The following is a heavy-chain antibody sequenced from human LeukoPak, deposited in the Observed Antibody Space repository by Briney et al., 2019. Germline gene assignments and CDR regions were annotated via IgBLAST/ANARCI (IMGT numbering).Heavy chain of an antibody. D-gene: IGHD3-10*01. J-gene: IGHJ4*02. V-gene: IGHV1-2*02. CDR1: GYTFTGYY. CDR3: LYYYGSGSQSRDY. CDR2: INPNSGGT. Sequence: ASVKVSCKASGYTFTGYYMHWVRQAPGQGLEWMGWINPNSGGTNYAQKFQGRVTMTRDTSISTAYMELSRRRSDDTAVYYCLYYYGSGSQSRDYWGQGTLVTVSS.